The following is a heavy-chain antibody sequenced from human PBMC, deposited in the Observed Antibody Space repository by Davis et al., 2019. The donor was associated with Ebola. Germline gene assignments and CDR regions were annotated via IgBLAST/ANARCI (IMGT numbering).Heavy chain of an antibody. J-gene: IGHJ3*02. CDR1: VGTFSSSP. Sequence: SVKVSCKASVGTFSSSPISCVRQAPGQGLEWMGRIIPILGIANYAQKFQGRVTITADKSTSTAYMELSSLRSEDTAVYYCARSSRFLEWLGVFDIWGKGKMVTGS. CDR2: IIPILGIA. V-gene: IGHV1-69*02. CDR3: ARSSRFLEWLGVFDI. D-gene: IGHD3-3*01.